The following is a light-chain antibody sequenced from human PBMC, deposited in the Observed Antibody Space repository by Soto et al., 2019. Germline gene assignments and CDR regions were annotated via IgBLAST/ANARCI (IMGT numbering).Light chain of an antibody. CDR1: SYNIGSRT. Sequence: QSVLTQPPSASGTPGQRVTISCSGSSYNIGSRTVNWYQQLPGTAPKLLIYSDNQRPSGVPDRFFGSKSGTSASLAIYRLHSDDEADYYCGAWDDSLHGVVFGGGTKLTVL. V-gene: IGLV1-44*01. CDR3: GAWDDSLHGVV. J-gene: IGLJ2*01. CDR2: SDN.